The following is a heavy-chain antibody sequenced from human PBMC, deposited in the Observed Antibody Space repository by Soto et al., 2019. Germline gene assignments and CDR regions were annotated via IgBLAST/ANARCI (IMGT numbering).Heavy chain of an antibody. CDR3: GRVRGGSGDYVWGGDRYLES. CDR2: IYYSGST. J-gene: IGHJ5*02. Sequence: QVQLQESGPGLVKPSQTLSLTCTVSGGSISSGGYYWSWIRQHPGKGLEWIGYIYYSGSTYYNPSLKSRGTGSVDTSKNQFSLKLSSVNAAGEAVCYGGRVRGGSGDYVWGGDRYLESWGQGTLVTVSS. V-gene: IGHV4-31*03. CDR1: GGSISSGGYY. D-gene: IGHD3-16*02.